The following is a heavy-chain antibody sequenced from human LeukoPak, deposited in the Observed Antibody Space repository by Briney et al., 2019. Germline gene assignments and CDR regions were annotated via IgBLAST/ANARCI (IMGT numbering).Heavy chain of an antibody. CDR3: AREVKTYYYDSSGYHDY. Sequence: GGSLRLSCAASGFTFSSYGMHWVRQAPGKGLEWVAVIWYDGSNKYYADSVKGRFTISRDNSKNTLYLQMNSLRAEDTAVYYCAREVKTYYYDSSGYHDYWGQGTLVTVSS. D-gene: IGHD3-22*01. CDR2: IWYDGSNK. J-gene: IGHJ4*02. V-gene: IGHV3-33*01. CDR1: GFTFSSYG.